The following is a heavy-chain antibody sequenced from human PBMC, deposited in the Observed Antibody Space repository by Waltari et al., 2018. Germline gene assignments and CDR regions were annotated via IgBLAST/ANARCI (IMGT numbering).Heavy chain of an antibody. CDR1: GGTFSSNA. D-gene: IGHD3-10*01. CDR3: ARGSYYGSDYYYMDV. Sequence: QVQLVQSGAEVQKPGSSVKVSCTASGGTFSSNAISWVRKAPGQGLEWMGWIIPIFGTANYAQKFQGRVTITAYESTSTAYMELSSLRSEDTAVYYCARGSYYGSDYYYMDVWGKGTTVTISS. CDR2: IIPIFGTA. J-gene: IGHJ6*03. V-gene: IGHV1-69*12.